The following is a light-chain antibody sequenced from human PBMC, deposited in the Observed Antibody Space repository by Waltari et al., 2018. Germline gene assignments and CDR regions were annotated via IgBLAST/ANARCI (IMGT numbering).Light chain of an antibody. Sequence: DFVMPQSPDSLAVSLGARAAITCRSSRSVLYSSDNKNYLAWYQQKPGQPPKLLIYWASTRESGVPDRFSGSGSGTDFTLTISSLQAEDVAVYYCQQYYSTSTFGGGTKVEIK. CDR3: QQYYSTST. CDR1: RSVLYSSDNKNY. J-gene: IGKJ4*01. CDR2: WAS. V-gene: IGKV4-1*01.